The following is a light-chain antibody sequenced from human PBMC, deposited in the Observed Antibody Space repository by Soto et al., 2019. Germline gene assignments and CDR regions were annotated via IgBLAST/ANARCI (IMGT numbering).Light chain of an antibody. CDR2: GQX. CDR3: QQYGRSPTWT. V-gene: IGKV3-20*01. J-gene: IGKJ1*01. Sequence: EIGLTQCPGTLSLSLGERATLSCRASQRINSFYPAWLEQKPGQAPRLLXXGQXTRATGIPERFIGSGSGKDFTLTISRLEPEDFAVYYCQQYGRSPTWTFGQGTKVDIK. CDR1: QRINSFY.